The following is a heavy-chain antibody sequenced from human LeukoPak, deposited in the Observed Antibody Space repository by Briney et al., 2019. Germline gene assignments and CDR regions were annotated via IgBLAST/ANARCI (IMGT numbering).Heavy chain of an antibody. CDR1: GFTFSSYA. J-gene: IGHJ4*02. CDR2: ISYDGSNK. V-gene: IGHV3-30*14. Sequence: GGSLRLSCAASGFTFSSYAMHWVRQAPGKGLEWVAVISYDGSNKYYADSVKGRFTISRDNSKNTLYLQMGSLRAEDMAVYYCARWVEGTTYFDYWGQGTLVTVSS. D-gene: IGHD1-1*01. CDR3: ARWVEGTTYFDY.